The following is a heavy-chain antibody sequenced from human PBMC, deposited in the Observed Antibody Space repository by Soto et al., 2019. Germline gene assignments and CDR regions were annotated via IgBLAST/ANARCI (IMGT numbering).Heavy chain of an antibody. D-gene: IGHD3-10*01. J-gene: IGHJ4*02. CDR1: ALMFNTFN. CDR2: LSSSSTI. V-gene: IGHV3-48*02. Sequence: GGSLTLSCAASTPALMFNTFNMNWVRQTPGKGLEWVSYLSSSSTIYYAESVKGRFTISRDNAKSSLYLQMNSLRDEDTAVYYCARDLVSGPLTFDYWGQGALVTVSS. CDR3: ARDLVSGPLTFDY.